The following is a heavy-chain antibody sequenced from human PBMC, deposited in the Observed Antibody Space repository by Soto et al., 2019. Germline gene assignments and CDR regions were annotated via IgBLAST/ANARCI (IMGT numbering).Heavy chain of an antibody. D-gene: IGHD3-22*01. CDR1: GGTFSSYA. V-gene: IGHV1-69*01. CDR2: IITIFGTA. Sequence: QVQLVQSGAEVKKPGSSVKVSCKASGGTFSSYAISWVRQAPGQGLEWMGGIITIFGTANYAQKFQGRVTITADESTSTAYMELSSLRSEDTAVYYCARAPYYYDSSGYYYGYFQHWGQGTLVTVSS. CDR3: ARAPYYYDSSGYYYGYFQH. J-gene: IGHJ1*01.